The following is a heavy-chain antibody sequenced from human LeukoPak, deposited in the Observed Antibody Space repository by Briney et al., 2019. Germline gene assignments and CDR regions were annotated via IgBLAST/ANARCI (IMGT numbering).Heavy chain of an antibody. CDR2: ISSSSSYI. CDR1: GFTFSSYS. D-gene: IGHD6-6*01. J-gene: IGHJ4*02. V-gene: IGHV3-21*01. CDR3: ARSIAAREPSDY. Sequence: PGGSLRLSCAASGFTFSSYSMNWARQAPGKGLEWVSSISSSSSYIYYADSVKGRFTISRDNAKNSLYLQMNSLRAEDTAVYYCARSIAAREPSDYWGQGTLVTVSS.